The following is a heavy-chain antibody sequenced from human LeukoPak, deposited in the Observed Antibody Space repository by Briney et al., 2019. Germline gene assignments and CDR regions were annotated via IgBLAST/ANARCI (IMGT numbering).Heavy chain of an antibody. V-gene: IGHV3-9*01. D-gene: IGHD6-19*01. CDR3: AKDSSGWPLDY. CDR1: GFTFDDYA. CDR2: ISWNSGSI. J-gene: IGHJ4*02. Sequence: GGSLRLSCAASGFTFDDYAMPWVRQAPGKGLEWVSGISWNSGSIGYADSVKGRFTISRDNAKNSLYLQMNSLRAEDTALYYCAKDSSGWPLDYWGQGTLVTVPS.